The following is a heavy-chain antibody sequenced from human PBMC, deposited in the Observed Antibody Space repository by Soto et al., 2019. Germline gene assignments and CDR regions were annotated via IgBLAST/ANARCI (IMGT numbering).Heavy chain of an antibody. D-gene: IGHD3-10*01. CDR1: GFTFSIYW. CDR3: ARGPSGQVGNRFDQ. J-gene: IGHJ5*02. CDR2: INADGTVT. Sequence: GGSLRLSCAASGFTFSIYWMHWVRQVPGKGLVWVSRINADGTVTDYADAVEGRFTISRDNAKNTLYLQMNSLRGEDTAVYYCARGPSGQVGNRFDQWGEGTMITVYS. V-gene: IGHV3-74*01.